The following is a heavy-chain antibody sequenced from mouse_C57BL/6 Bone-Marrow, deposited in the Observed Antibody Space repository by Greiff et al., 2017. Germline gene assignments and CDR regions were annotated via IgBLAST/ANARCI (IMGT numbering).Heavy chain of an antibody. J-gene: IGHJ3*01. CDR1: GYTFTSYW. CDR2: IDPNSGGT. Sequence: QVQLQQPGAELVKPGASVKLSCKASGYTFTSYWMHWVKQRPGRGLEWIGRIDPNSGGTKYNEKVKSKATLTVDKPSSTAYMQLSSLTSDDSAVYYCAREGNDYDDGSWFAYWGQGTLVTVSA. V-gene: IGHV1-72*01. CDR3: AREGNDYDDGSWFAY. D-gene: IGHD2-4*01.